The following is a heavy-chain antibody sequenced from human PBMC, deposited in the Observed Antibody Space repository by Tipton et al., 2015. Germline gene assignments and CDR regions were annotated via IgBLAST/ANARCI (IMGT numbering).Heavy chain of an antibody. J-gene: IGHJ5*02. V-gene: IGHV4-59*01. CDR2: IYYSGTP. CDR3: AELGSGGFDP. Sequence: TLSLTCTVSGGSMSSNYWSWFRHPPGKGLEWIGYIYYSGTPNYNPSLKSRVPFSVDTSKNQFYLKLRSVTAADTAVYYCAELGSGGFDPWGQGTLVTVSA. D-gene: IGHD6-19*01. CDR1: GGSMSSNY.